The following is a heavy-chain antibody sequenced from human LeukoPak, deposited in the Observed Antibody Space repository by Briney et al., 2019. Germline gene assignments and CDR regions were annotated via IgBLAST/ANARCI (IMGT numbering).Heavy chain of an antibody. Sequence: ASVKVSCKASGYTFTGYYMHWVRQAPGQGLEWMGWINHNSGGTNYAQKFQGRVTMTRDTSISTAYMELSRLRSDDTAVYYCARSLSRYDSSGYYEAFDYWGQGTLVTVSS. CDR1: GYTFTGYY. CDR2: INHNSGGT. D-gene: IGHD3-22*01. J-gene: IGHJ4*02. V-gene: IGHV1-2*02. CDR3: ARSLSRYDSSGYYEAFDY.